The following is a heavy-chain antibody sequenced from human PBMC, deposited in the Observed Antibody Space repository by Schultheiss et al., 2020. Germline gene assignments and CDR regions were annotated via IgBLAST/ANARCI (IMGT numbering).Heavy chain of an antibody. Sequence: SETLSLTCTVSGGSVTSSSNYWSWIRQHPGKGLEWIGYIYYSGSTYYNPSLKSRVTISVDTSKNQFSLKLSSVTAADTAVYYCARGHYDILTGYTPGWFDPWGQGTLVTVSS. J-gene: IGHJ5*02. D-gene: IGHD3-9*01. CDR1: GGSVTSSSNY. CDR3: ARGHYDILTGYTPGWFDP. CDR2: IYYSGST. V-gene: IGHV4-31*03.